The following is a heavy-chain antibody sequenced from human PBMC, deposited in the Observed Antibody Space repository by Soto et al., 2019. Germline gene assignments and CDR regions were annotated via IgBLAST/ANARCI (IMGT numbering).Heavy chain of an antibody. Sequence: QMQLQESGPGLVQASQTLSLTCSVSGGSVSIGGYYWTWIRQLPGKGLEWIGNIEYSGSTSYRPSPKNRLTISVDTSKNQFSLILTSVTAAVTAFYYCARDRSGYSGGRARYFDYWGQGTLVTVSS. J-gene: IGHJ4*02. CDR3: ARDRSGYSGGRARYFDY. CDR2: IEYSGST. D-gene: IGHD5-12*01. CDR1: GGSVSIGGYY. V-gene: IGHV4-31*03.